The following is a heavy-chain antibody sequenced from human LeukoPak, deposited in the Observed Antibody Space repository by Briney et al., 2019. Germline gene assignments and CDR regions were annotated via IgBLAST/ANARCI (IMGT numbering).Heavy chain of an antibody. D-gene: IGHD1-26*01. CDR3: AKAGSYWDFDY. Sequence: GGSLRLSCAASGFSFRNYAMSWVRQAPGKGLEWVSGISGSGGSTYYADSVKGRFTSSRDNSKNTLYVQMNSLRFEDTAVYYCAKAGSYWDFDYWGQGTLVTVSS. CDR1: GFSFRNYA. J-gene: IGHJ4*02. V-gene: IGHV3-23*01. CDR2: ISGSGGST.